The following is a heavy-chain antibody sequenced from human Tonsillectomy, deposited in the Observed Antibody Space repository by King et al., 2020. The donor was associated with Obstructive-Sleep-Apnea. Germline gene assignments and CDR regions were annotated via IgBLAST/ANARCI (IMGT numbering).Heavy chain of an antibody. J-gene: IGHJ2*01. Sequence: VQLQESGPGLVKPSGTLSLTCAVSGGSIGSSNWWSWVRQPPGKGLEWIGEIYHSGSTNNNPSLKSRVTISLDKSKNQFALKLTSVTAAEPAVYYCSRDPRSIECSTPSCTADWYFDLWGRGTLVSVSS. CDR2: IYHSGST. D-gene: IGHD2-2*01. CDR1: GGSIGSSNW. CDR3: SRDPRSIECSTPSCTADWYFDL. V-gene: IGHV4-4*02.